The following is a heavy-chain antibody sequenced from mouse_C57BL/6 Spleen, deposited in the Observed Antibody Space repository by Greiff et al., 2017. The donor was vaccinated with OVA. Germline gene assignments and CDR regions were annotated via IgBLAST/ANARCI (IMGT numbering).Heavy chain of an antibody. Sequence: QVTLKVSGPGILQSSQTLSLTCSFSGFSLSTSGMGVSWIRQPSGKGLEWLAHIYWYDDQRYNPSLKSRLTISKDTSRNQVLRKITSVDTADTATDYCARRAGDMVTSWYFDVWGTGTTVTVSS. D-gene: IGHD2-2*01. CDR1: GFSLSTSGMG. J-gene: IGHJ1*03. V-gene: IGHV8-12*01. CDR2: IYWYDDQ. CDR3: ARRAGDMVTSWYFDV.